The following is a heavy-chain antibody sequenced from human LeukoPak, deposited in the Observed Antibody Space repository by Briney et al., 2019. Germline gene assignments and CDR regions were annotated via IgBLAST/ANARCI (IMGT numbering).Heavy chain of an antibody. Sequence: GGSLRLSCAASGFAFSSYWMTWVRQAPGKGLEWVANIREDGSEIYYVDSVKGRFTISRDNAKNSLYLQLNSLRAEDTAVYYCARIPYDFWSAYLHYFDYWGQGTLVSVSS. CDR3: ARIPYDFWSAYLHYFDY. D-gene: IGHD3-3*01. V-gene: IGHV3-7*01. J-gene: IGHJ4*02. CDR1: GFAFSSYW. CDR2: IREDGSEI.